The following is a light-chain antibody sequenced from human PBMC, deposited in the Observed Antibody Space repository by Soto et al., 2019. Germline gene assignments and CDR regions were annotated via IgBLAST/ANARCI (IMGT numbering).Light chain of an antibody. Sequence: EIVLTQSPATLSLSPGASATLSCRASQSVSSFLAWYQQKAGQAPRLLISDASNRATGIPARFSGSGSGTDFTLTISSLEPEDFAVYYCLQRSIWPWTFGQGTKVE. CDR2: DAS. J-gene: IGKJ1*01. V-gene: IGKV3-11*01. CDR3: LQRSIWPWT. CDR1: QSVSSF.